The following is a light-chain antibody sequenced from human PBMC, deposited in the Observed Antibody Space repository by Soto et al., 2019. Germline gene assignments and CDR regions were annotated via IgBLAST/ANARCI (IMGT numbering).Light chain of an antibody. J-gene: IGKJ4*01. CDR2: DAS. Sequence: DIQMTQSPSSLSAFVGDRVTITCQASQGINIYLNWYQQKPGKAPKLLIYDASNLATGVPSKFSGGRSVTDFTFTISSLQPEDIATYYCQQYGNLPLSFGGGTKVEIK. V-gene: IGKV1-33*01. CDR3: QQYGNLPLS. CDR1: QGINIY.